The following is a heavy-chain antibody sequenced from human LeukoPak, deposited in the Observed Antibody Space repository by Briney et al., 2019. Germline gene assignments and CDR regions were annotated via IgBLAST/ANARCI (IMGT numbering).Heavy chain of an antibody. J-gene: IGHJ6*02. Sequence: GASVKVSCKASGYTFTGYYMHWVRQAPGQGLEWMGWINPNSWGTNYAQGFQGRVTMTRGRSISTAYMELSRLRSDDTAVYYCATFGDIVVVVAATLYGMDVWGQGTTVTVSS. CDR3: ATFGDIVVVVAATLYGMDV. D-gene: IGHD2-15*01. CDR2: INPNSWGT. CDR1: GYTFTGYY. V-gene: IGHV1-2*02.